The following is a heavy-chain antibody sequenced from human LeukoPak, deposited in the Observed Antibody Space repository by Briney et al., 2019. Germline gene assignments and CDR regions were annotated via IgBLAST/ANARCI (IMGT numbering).Heavy chain of an antibody. CDR2: ISWNSGSI. J-gene: IGHJ4*02. D-gene: IGHD3-16*02. V-gene: IGHV3-9*03. Sequence: GRSMRLSCAASGFTFDDYAMHWVRQAPGKGIEWVSGISWNSGSIGYADSVKGRFTISRDNAKNSLYLQMNSLRAEDMALYYCAKDSDYVWGSYRSSFDYWGQGTLVTVSS. CDR3: AKDSDYVWGSYRSSFDY. CDR1: GFTFDDYA.